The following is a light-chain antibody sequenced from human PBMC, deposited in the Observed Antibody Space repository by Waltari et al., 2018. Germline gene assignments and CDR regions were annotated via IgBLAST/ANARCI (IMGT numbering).Light chain of an antibody. V-gene: IGKV1-5*01. Sequence: DIQMTQSPSTLSASVGDRVTITCRASQSISSWLAWYQQKPGKAPKPLIYDASSLESGVPSRFSGSGSGTEFTLTISSLQPDDFATYYCQQYNSYWTFGQGTRWKSN. CDR1: QSISSW. CDR2: DAS. CDR3: QQYNSYWT. J-gene: IGKJ1*01.